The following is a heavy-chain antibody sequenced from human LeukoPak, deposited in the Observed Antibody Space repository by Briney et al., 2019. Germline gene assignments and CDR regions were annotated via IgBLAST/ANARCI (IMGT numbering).Heavy chain of an antibody. CDR1: GGTFSSYA. D-gene: IGHD3-3*01. Sequence: SVKVSCKASGGTFSSYAISWVRQAPGQGLEWMGGIIPIFGTANYAQKFQGRVTITADESTSTAYMELRSLRSDDTAVYYCARATSSWYYDFWSGYSGGQWFDPWGQGTLVTVSS. J-gene: IGHJ5*02. V-gene: IGHV1-69*13. CDR3: ARATSSWYYDFWSGYSGGQWFDP. CDR2: IIPIFGTA.